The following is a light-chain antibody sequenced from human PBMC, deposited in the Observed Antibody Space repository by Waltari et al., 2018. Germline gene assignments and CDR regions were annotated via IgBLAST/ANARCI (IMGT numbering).Light chain of an antibody. CDR2: AVS. CDR1: QSVSNVY. J-gene: IGKJ5*01. CDR3: QYYGDSQIT. V-gene: IGKV3-20*01. Sequence: EIVLTQSPGSLALSRGSRATLSCRASQSVSNVYLSWYQQKPGHAPRLLIYAVSTRAAGIPDRFSATGSGTDFALTITRLEPEDFAVYYCQYYGDSQITFGQGTRLELK.